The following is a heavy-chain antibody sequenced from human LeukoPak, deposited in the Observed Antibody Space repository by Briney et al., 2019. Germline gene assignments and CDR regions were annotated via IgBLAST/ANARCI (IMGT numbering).Heavy chain of an antibody. D-gene: IGHD6-6*01. CDR1: GGSISSGGYY. Sequence: SETLSLTCTVSGGSISSGGYYWSWIRQPPGKGLEWIGYIYHSGSTYYNPSLKSRVTISVDRSKNQFSLKLSSVTAADTAVYYCASEYSSSFFDYWGQGTLVTVSS. CDR2: IYHSGST. J-gene: IGHJ4*02. CDR3: ASEYSSSFFDY. V-gene: IGHV4-30-2*01.